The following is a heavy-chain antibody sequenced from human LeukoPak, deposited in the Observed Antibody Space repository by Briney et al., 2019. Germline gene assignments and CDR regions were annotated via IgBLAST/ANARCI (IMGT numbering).Heavy chain of an antibody. D-gene: IGHD6-25*01. Sequence: GGSLRLSCAASGFTFSSYEMNWVRQAPGKGLEWVSYISSSGSTIYYADSVKGRFTISRDNAKNSLYLQMNSLRAEDTAVYYCASRPGTSSGYWGQGTLVTVSS. CDR3: ASRPGTSSGY. V-gene: IGHV3-48*03. J-gene: IGHJ4*02. CDR1: GFTFSSYE. CDR2: ISSSGSTI.